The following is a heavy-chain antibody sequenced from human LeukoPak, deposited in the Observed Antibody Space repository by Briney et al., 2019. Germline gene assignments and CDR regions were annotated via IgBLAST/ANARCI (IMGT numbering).Heavy chain of an antibody. Sequence: SVKVSCKASGYTFTGYYMHWVRQAPGQGLEWMGGIIPIFGTANYAQKFQGRVTITADKSTSTAYMELSSLRSEDTAVYYCARGHGSGSYGLYYMDVWGKGTTVTVSS. V-gene: IGHV1-69*06. CDR2: IIPIFGTA. CDR1: GYTFTGYY. D-gene: IGHD3-10*01. J-gene: IGHJ6*03. CDR3: ARGHGSGSYGLYYMDV.